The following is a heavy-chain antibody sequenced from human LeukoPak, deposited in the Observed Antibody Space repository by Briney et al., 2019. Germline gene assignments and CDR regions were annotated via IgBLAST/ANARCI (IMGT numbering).Heavy chain of an antibody. CDR2: INPNSGGT. J-gene: IGHJ5*02. CDR3: ARESLPGDSSGSATWFDP. Sequence: GASVKVSCKASGCTFTDYYMHWVRQAPGQGLEWMGWINPNSGGTNYAQKFQGRVTMTRDTSISTAYMELSRLRSDDTAVYYCARESLPGDSSGSATWFDPWGQGTLVTVSS. V-gene: IGHV1-2*02. CDR1: GCTFTDYY. D-gene: IGHD3-22*01.